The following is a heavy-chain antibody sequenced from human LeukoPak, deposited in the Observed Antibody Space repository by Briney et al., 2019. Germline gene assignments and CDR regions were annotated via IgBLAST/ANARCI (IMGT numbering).Heavy chain of an antibody. CDR1: GYTFTDYY. J-gene: IGHJ4*02. D-gene: IGHD2-2*01. CDR3: ARANFLSCSSSTCLFDY. V-gene: IGHV1-2*02. CDR2: INPNDGDT. Sequence: PWASVKVSCKASGYTFTDYYMHWVRQAPGQGFEWMGWINPNDGDTNYAQKLQGRVTMTRDTSISTAHMEVSRLRSDDTAVYYCARANFLSCSSSTCLFDYWGQGTLVTVSS.